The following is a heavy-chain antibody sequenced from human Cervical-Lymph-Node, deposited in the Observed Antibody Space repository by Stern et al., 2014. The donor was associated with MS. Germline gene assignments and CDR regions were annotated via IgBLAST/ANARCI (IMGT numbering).Heavy chain of an antibody. CDR3: ARILRWSRDGYNFWFDP. Sequence: QVTLKESGPALVKPTQTLTLTCTFSGFSLTAGGMCVSWVRQPPGKALEXLALIDWNDGRYYNTSLKTRLTISKDTSNNQVVLTMTNMDPVDTATYYCARILRWSRDGYNFWFDPSGQGTLVTVSS. J-gene: IGHJ5*02. CDR2: IDWNDGR. V-gene: IGHV2-70*13. CDR1: GFSLTAGGMC. D-gene: IGHD5-24*01.